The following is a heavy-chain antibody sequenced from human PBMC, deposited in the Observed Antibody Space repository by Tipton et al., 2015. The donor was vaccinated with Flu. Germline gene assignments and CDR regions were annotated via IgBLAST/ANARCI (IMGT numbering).Heavy chain of an antibody. CDR3: ARAVHYDLDAFDI. V-gene: IGHV3-11*01. CDR2: ISSMGSTI. Sequence: GSLRLSCAASGFTFSDYYMSWIRQAPGKGLEWVSYISSMGSTIYYADSVKGRFTISRDNAKNSLYLQMNSLRAEDTAVYYCARAVHYDLDAFDIWGQGTMVTVSS. CDR1: GFTFSDYY. J-gene: IGHJ3*02. D-gene: IGHD4-17*01.